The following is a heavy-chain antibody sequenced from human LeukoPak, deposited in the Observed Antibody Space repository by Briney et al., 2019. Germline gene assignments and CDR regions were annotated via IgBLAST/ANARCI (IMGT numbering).Heavy chain of an antibody. CDR1: GGSISSGTYC. D-gene: IGHD1-26*01. CDR3: ARNASDSGTSYFDY. J-gene: IGHJ4*02. Sequence: SETLSLTCTVSGGSISSGTYCWGWVRQPPGKGLEWIGSIYYSGSTSYNPSLKSRVTISVDTSKNQFSLKLDSVTAADTAVYYCARNASDSGTSYFDYWGQGILVTVSS. V-gene: IGHV4-39*01. CDR2: IYYSGST.